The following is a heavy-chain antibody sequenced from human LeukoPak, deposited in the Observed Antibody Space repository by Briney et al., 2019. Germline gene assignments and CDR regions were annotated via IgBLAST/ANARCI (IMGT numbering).Heavy chain of an antibody. J-gene: IGHJ4*02. D-gene: IGHD3-16*02. CDR1: GDSISSSSYY. V-gene: IGHV4-39*01. CDR3: LSLTGHFDYVWGSYRPNYVDY. CDR2: MYYSGST. Sequence: PSETLSLTCTVSGDSISSSSYYWGWIRQPPGKGLEWIGSMYYSGSTYYNPSLKSRVTISVDTSKNQFSLRLSSVTAADTAVYYCLSLTGHFDYVWGSYRPNYVDYWGQGTLVTVSS.